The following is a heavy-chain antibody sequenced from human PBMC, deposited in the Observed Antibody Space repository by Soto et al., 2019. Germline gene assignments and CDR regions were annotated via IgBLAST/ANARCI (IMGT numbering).Heavy chain of an antibody. D-gene: IGHD3-10*01. Sequence: QVQLQESGPGLVKPSQTLSLTCTVSGGSISSGGYYWSWIRQHPGKGLEWIGYIYYSGSTYYNPSLQSRFTMSVDTSTNQCSLKLSSVTAADTAVYYCARDRPHYGSGSYTVESLDYWGQGTLVTVSS. CDR2: IYYSGST. J-gene: IGHJ4*02. V-gene: IGHV4-31*03. CDR1: GGSISSGGYY. CDR3: ARDRPHYGSGSYTVESLDY.